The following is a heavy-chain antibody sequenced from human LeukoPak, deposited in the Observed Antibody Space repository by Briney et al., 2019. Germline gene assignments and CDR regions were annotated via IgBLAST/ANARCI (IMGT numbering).Heavy chain of an antibody. V-gene: IGHV3-30*04. CDR1: GFTFSSYA. Sequence: GRSLRLSCAASGFTFSSYAMHWVRQAPGKGLEWVAVISYDGSNKYYADSVKGRFTISRDNSKNTLYLRMNSLRAEDTAVYYCARPRRGYGTHDAFDIWGQGTMVTVSS. CDR3: ARPRRGYGTHDAFDI. J-gene: IGHJ3*02. D-gene: IGHD6-25*01. CDR2: ISYDGSNK.